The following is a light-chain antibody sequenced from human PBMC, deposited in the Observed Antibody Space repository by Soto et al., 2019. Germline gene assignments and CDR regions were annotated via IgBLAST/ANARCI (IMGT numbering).Light chain of an antibody. V-gene: IGKV1-39*01. CDR1: QSISSY. CDR2: AAS. CDR3: QQSYSNPWT. Sequence: DIHMTQSASSLSASVGYRFTITCRASQSISSYLNWYQQKPGKAPKLLIYAASSLQSGVPSRFSGSGSGTDFTLTISSLQPEDFATYYCQQSYSNPWTFGQGTKVDIK. J-gene: IGKJ1*01.